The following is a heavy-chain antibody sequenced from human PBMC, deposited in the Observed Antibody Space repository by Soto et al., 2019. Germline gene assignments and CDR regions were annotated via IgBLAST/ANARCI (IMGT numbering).Heavy chain of an antibody. CDR3: ARDLRALNWFDP. CDR1: GGSVSSGSYY. Sequence: SETLSLTCTVSGGSVSSGSYYWSWIRQPPGKGLEWIGYIYYSGSTNYNPSLKSRVTISVDTSKNQFSLKLSSVTAADTAVYYCARDLRALNWFDPWGQGALVTVSS. V-gene: IGHV4-61*01. J-gene: IGHJ5*02. CDR2: IYYSGST.